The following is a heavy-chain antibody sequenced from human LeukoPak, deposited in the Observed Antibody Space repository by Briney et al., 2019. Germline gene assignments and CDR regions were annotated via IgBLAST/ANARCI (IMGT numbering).Heavy chain of an antibody. CDR2: ISGSGGST. CDR1: GFTFSSYA. V-gene: IGHV3-23*01. Sequence: GGSLRLSCAASGFTFSSYAMSWVRQAPGKGLEWVSAISGSGGSTYYADSVKGRFTISRDNSKNTLYLQMNSLRAEDTAVYYCATRGDIVATNPYYYYYYMDVWGKGTTVTVSS. J-gene: IGHJ6*03. D-gene: IGHD5-12*01. CDR3: ATRGDIVATNPYYYYYYMDV.